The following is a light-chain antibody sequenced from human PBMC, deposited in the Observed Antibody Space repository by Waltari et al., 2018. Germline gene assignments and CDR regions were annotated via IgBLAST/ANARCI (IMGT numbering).Light chain of an antibody. J-gene: IGKJ1*01. CDR2: DAS. CDR3: LQYFSYPWT. CDR1: QDISNW. V-gene: IGKV1-5*01. Sequence: DIQMSQSPSTLSASLGDRVPIPCRASQDISNWLAWYQQKPGKAPKVLIYDASTLQSGVPSGFSGGGSGTEFTLTISSLQSDDFATYYCLQYFSYPWTFGPGTKVEIK.